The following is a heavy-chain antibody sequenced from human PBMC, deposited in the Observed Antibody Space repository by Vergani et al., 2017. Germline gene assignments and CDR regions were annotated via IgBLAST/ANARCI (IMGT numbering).Heavy chain of an antibody. J-gene: IGHJ4*02. Sequence: EVQLVESGGGLVQPGRSLRLSCAASGFTFDDYAMHWVRQAPGKGLEWVSGISWNSGSIGDADSVKGRFTISRDNAKNSLYLQMNSLRAEDTALYYCAKGPWAVAGTGFDYWGQGTLVTVSS. D-gene: IGHD6-19*01. V-gene: IGHV3-9*01. CDR3: AKGPWAVAGTGFDY. CDR2: ISWNSGSI. CDR1: GFTFDDYA.